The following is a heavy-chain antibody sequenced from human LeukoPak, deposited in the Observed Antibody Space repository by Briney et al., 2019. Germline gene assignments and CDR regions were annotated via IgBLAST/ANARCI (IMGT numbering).Heavy chain of an antibody. J-gene: IGHJ4*02. V-gene: IGHV4-39*07. D-gene: IGHD2-2*01. CDR2: IYYSGNT. CDR1: GVSISSSNSY. Sequence: SETLSLTCTVSGVSISSSNSYWGWIRQPPGKGLEWIGSIYYSGNTYSKTSLKSQVPIYIDTSKNQFSLKLCSVTAAGTAVYYCAREKPSYALDYWGQGTLVTVSS. CDR3: AREKPSYALDY.